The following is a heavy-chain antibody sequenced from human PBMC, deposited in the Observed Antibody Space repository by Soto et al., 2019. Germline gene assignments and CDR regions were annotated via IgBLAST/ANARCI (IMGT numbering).Heavy chain of an antibody. CDR1: GGSFSGYY. D-gene: IGHD3-9*01. V-gene: IGHV4-34*01. Sequence: QVQLQQWGAGLLKPSETLSLTCAVYGGSFSGYYWSWIRQPPGKGLEWIGEINHSGSTNYNPSLKSRVTISVDTSKNQFSLKLSSVTAADTAVYYCASGYYDILTGYSWGQGTLVTVSS. CDR2: INHSGST. J-gene: IGHJ4*02. CDR3: ASGYYDILTGYS.